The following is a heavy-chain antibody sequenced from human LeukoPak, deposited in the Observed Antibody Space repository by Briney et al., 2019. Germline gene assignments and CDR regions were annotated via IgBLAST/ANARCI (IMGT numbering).Heavy chain of an antibody. J-gene: IGHJ3*02. CDR2: IYYSGST. CDR3: ARDLGIVGANDAFDI. Sequence: SETLSLTCTVSGGSISSSNYYWGWIRQPPGKGLEWIGYIYYSGSTNYNPSLKSRFTISVDTSKNQFSLKLSSVTAADTAVYYCARDLGIVGANDAFDIWGQGTMVTVSS. D-gene: IGHD1-26*01. CDR1: GGSISSSNYY. V-gene: IGHV4-61*01.